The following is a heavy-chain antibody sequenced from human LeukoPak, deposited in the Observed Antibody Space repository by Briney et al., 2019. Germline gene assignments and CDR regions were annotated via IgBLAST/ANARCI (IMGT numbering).Heavy chain of an antibody. V-gene: IGHV4-4*02. CDR1: GGSISSSNW. Sequence: PSETLSLTCAVSGGSISSSNWWSWVRQPPGKGLEWIGEIYHSGSTNYNPSLKSRVTISVDKSKNQFSLKLSSVTAADTAVYYCARDLSGLLWFGESEGYWGQGTLVTVSS. CDR3: ARDLSGLLWFGESEGY. D-gene: IGHD3-10*01. CDR2: IYHSGST. J-gene: IGHJ4*02.